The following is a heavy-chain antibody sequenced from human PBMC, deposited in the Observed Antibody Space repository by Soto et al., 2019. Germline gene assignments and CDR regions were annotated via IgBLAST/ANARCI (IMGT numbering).Heavy chain of an antibody. CDR1: GGSISSYY. CDR2: IYYSGST. Sequence: ASETLSLTCTVSGGSISSYYWSWIRQPPGKGLEWIGYIYYSGSTNYNPSLKSRVTISVDTSKNQFSLKLSSVTAADTAVYYCARQVFDYYYYYMDVWGKGTTVTVSS. J-gene: IGHJ6*03. V-gene: IGHV4-59*08. CDR3: ARQVFDYYYYYMDV.